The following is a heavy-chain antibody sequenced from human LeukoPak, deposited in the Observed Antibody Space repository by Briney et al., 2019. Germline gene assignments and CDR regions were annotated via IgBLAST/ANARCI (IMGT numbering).Heavy chain of an antibody. D-gene: IGHD2/OR15-2a*01. Sequence: SGPTLVKPTQTLTLTCTFSGFSLTPNGLGVGWVRQPPGKALEWLALIYWDDDARYSPSLRTRLTITKDTSKKQVVLTMTNMDPADTATYYCAHRPNSGWYYFDYWGQGTLVTVSS. V-gene: IGHV2-5*02. CDR2: IYWDDDA. CDR1: GFSLTPNGLG. J-gene: IGHJ4*02. CDR3: AHRPNSGWYYFDY.